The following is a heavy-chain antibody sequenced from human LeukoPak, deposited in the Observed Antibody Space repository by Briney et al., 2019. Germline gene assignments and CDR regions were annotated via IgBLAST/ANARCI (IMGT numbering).Heavy chain of an antibody. CDR2: IYHSGST. J-gene: IGHJ5*02. D-gene: IGHD6-19*01. CDR3: ARSRHTVAGNNWFDP. CDR1: GYSISSGYY. Sequence: SETLSLTCTVSGYSISSGYYWGWIRQPPGKGLEWIGSIYHSGSTYYNPSLKSRVTISVDTSKNQFSLKLSSVTAADTAVYYCARSRHTVAGNNWFDPWGQGTLVTVSS. V-gene: IGHV4-38-2*02.